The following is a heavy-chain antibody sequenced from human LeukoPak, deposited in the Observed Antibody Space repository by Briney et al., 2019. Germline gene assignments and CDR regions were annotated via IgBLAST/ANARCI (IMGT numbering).Heavy chain of an antibody. CDR1: GFTFSSYW. CDR3: ARSNHYHDNSGYDV. Sequence: PGGSLRLSCAASGFTFSSYWMHWVRQAPGEGLAWVSRIDSCGSSKNYADSVRGRFTISRDNAKNKLYLQMSSLRADDTAVYYCARSNHYHDNSGYDVWSQGTLVTVSS. CDR2: IDSCGSSK. D-gene: IGHD3-22*01. V-gene: IGHV3-74*01. J-gene: IGHJ4*02.